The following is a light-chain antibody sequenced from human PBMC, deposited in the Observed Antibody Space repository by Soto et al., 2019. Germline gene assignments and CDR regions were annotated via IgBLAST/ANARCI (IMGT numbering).Light chain of an antibody. V-gene: IGLV2-14*01. CDR2: DVT. Sequence: QSALTQPASVSGSPGQSITISCTGTSSDVGGYNYVSWYQQHPGKAPKLMIYDVTNRPSWVSNRFSGSKSGNTASLTISGLQAEDEADYYCSSYTSSFTLFVFGAVTKLTVL. CDR3: SSYTSSFTLFV. CDR1: SSDVGGYNY. J-gene: IGLJ1*01.